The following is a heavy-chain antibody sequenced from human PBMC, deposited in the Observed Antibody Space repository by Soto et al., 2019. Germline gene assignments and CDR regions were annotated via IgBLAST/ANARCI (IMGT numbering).Heavy chain of an antibody. Sequence: GALRLSCAASGFTFSDYYMSWIRQARGKGLEWVSYISSSDNIIYYADSVKGRFTISRDNAKNSLYLQMNSLRAEDTAVYYCARDRGYYDSSGYFDYWGQGTLVTVSS. J-gene: IGHJ4*02. CDR2: ISSSDNII. CDR1: GFTFSDYY. D-gene: IGHD3-22*01. V-gene: IGHV3-11*01. CDR3: ARDRGYYDSSGYFDY.